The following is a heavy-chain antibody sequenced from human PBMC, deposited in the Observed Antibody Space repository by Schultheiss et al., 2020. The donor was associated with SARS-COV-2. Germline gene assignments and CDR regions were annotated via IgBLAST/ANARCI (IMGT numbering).Heavy chain of an antibody. J-gene: IGHJ4*02. D-gene: IGHD3-10*01. CDR2: ISYDGSNQ. CDR1: GFTFSSYA. Sequence: SLKISCAASGFTFSSYAMHWVRQAPGKGLEWVAVISYDGSNQYYADSVKGRFTISRDNSKNTLYMQMNSLRAEDTALYYCARDRGGGVRGVIIDYWGQGTLVTVSS. V-gene: IGHV3-30*04. CDR3: ARDRGGGVRGVIIDY.